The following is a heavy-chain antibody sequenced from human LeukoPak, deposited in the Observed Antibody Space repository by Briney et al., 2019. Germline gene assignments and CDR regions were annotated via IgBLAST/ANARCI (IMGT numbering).Heavy chain of an antibody. CDR2: ISSSGSTI. D-gene: IGHD2-2*01. V-gene: IGHV3-11*04. CDR1: GFTFSDYY. J-gene: IGHJ6*03. Sequence: GGSLRLSCAASGFTFSDYYMSWIRQAPGKGLEWVSYISSSGSTIYYADSVKGRFTISRDNAKNSLYLQMNSLRAEDTAVYYCARESCSTSCYAEDTSDYYYYYMDVWGKGTTVTVSS. CDR3: ARESCSTSCYAEDTSDYYYYYMDV.